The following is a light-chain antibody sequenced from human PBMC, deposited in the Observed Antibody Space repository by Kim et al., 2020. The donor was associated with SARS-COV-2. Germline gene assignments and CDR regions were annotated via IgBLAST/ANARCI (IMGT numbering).Light chain of an antibody. CDR2: DAS. V-gene: IGKV3-11*01. J-gene: IGKJ4*01. Sequence: LSPGERATLSCRASQSVSSYLAWYQQKPDQAPRLLIYDASNRATGIPARFSGGGSGTDFTLTISSLEPEDFAVYYCQQRSNWPLTFGGGTKVDIK. CDR1: QSVSSY. CDR3: QQRSNWPLT.